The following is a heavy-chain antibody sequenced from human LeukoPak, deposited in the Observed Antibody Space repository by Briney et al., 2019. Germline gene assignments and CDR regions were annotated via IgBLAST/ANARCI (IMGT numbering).Heavy chain of an antibody. CDR2: ISGDGGTI. V-gene: IGHV3-64*01. CDR1: GFNLRGFA. J-gene: IGHJ6*02. D-gene: IGHD2-2*01. Sequence: TGGSLRRSCAASGFNLRGFAMHWVRQAPGKGLEFVSAISGDGGTIFYANSVKGRFIISRDNSKNLLYLQMGSLRPEDRAVYYCARYDTRSGMDVWGHGTTVTLSS. CDR3: ARYDTRSGMDV.